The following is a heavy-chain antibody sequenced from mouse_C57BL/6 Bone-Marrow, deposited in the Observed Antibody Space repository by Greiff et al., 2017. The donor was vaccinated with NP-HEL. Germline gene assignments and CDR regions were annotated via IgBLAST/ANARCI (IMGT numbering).Heavy chain of an antibody. J-gene: IGHJ4*01. CDR2: IRSKSSNYAT. CDR1: GFTFNTYA. CDR3: VREGYSNYVEYAMDY. D-gene: IGHD2-5*01. Sequence: EAGGGLVQPKGSLKLSCAASGFTFNTYAMHWVRQAPGKGLEWVARIRSKSSNYATYYADSVKDRFTISRDDSQSMLYLQMNKLKTEDTAMYYCVREGYSNYVEYAMDYWGQGTSVTVSS. V-gene: IGHV10-3*01.